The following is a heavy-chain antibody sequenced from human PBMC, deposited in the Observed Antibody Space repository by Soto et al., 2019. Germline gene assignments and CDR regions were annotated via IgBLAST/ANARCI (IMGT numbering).Heavy chain of an antibody. CDR2: ISSNGGST. V-gene: IGHV3-64*02. J-gene: IGHJ6*02. CDR3: ARGSGSGYYYYYGMDV. CDR1: GFTFSSYA. D-gene: IGHD2-15*01. Sequence: GGSLRLSCAASGFTFSSYAMHWVRQAPGKGLEYVSAISSNGGSTYYADSVKGRFTISRDNSKNTLYLQMGSLRAEDMAVYYWARGSGSGYYYYYGMDVWGQGTTVTVSS.